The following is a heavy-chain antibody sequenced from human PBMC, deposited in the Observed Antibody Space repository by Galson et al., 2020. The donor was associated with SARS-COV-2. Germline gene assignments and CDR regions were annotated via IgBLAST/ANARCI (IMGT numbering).Heavy chain of an antibody. V-gene: IGHV4-61*02. D-gene: IGHD6-6*01. CDR1: GGSISSGNYY. Sequence: SETLSLTCTVSGGSISSGNYYWNWIRQPAGKGLEWIGRIDTSGNTRYNPSLKSQFTISVDTSKNQFSLRLSSVTAADTAVYYCARDSDTRPYFDDWGQGTLVTVSS. CDR3: ARDSDTRPYFDD. CDR2: IDTSGNT. J-gene: IGHJ4*02.